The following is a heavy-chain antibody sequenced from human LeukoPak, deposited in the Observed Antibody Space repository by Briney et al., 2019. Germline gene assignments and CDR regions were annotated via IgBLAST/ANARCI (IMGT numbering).Heavy chain of an antibody. CDR3: ARDFNWDRYCSGGSCYSVLDY. Sequence: PGGSLRLSCAASGFTFSSYSMNWVRQAPGKGLEWVSSISSSNSYIYYADSVKGRFTISRDNAKNSLYLQMNSLRAGDTAVYYCARDFNWDRYCSGGSCYSVLDYWGQGTLVTVSS. CDR1: GFTFSSYS. V-gene: IGHV3-21*01. CDR2: ISSSNSYI. D-gene: IGHD2-15*01. J-gene: IGHJ4*02.